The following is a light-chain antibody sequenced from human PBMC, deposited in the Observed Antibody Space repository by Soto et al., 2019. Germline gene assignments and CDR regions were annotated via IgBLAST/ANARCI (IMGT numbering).Light chain of an antibody. CDR1: QSISSS. Sequence: DIQMTQSPSSLSASVGDRVTITCRASQSISSSLNWFQQKPGKAPNLLIYAASSLQSGVPSRFSGSGSGTDFTLTISSLQPEDFATYYCQQTYSAPPTFGHGTKVDIK. CDR3: QQTYSAPPT. CDR2: AAS. V-gene: IGKV1-39*01. J-gene: IGKJ1*01.